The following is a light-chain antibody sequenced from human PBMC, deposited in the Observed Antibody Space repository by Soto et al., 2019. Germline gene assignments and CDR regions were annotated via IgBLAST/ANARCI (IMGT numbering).Light chain of an antibody. CDR2: DAS. CDR3: QQRSNWPLT. Sequence: EIVLTDSPATLSLSQGEIATLSCRASQSVSSYLAWYQQKPGQAPRLLIYDASNRATGIPARFSGSGSGTDFTLTISSLEPEDFAVYYCQQRSNWPLTFGGVTKVDIK. V-gene: IGKV3-11*01. J-gene: IGKJ4*01. CDR1: QSVSSY.